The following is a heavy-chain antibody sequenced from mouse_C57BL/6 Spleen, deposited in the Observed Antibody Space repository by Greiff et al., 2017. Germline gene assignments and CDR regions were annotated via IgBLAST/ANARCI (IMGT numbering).Heavy chain of an antibody. CDR2: LNPGSGGT. CDR1: GYAFTNYL. D-gene: IGHD2-1*01. J-gene: IGHJ3*01. Sequence: VQLQQSGAELVRPGTSVKVSCKASGYAFTNYLIEWVKQRPGQGLEWIGVLNPGSGGTNYNEKFKGKATLTADKSSSTAYMQLSSLTSEATAVYFCAREGDGNYPAWFAYWGQGTLVTVSA. V-gene: IGHV1-54*01. CDR3: AREGDGNYPAWFAY.